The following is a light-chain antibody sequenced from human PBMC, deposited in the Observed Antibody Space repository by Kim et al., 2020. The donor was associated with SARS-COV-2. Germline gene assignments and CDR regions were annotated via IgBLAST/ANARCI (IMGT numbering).Light chain of an antibody. J-gene: IGLJ3*02. CDR2: DVT. Sequence: GQSITISCTGTSSDVGAYNFVSWYQQHPCRAPKLMIYDVTERPSGISNRFSGSKSGNTASLTISGLQAEDEADYHCSSFTTSSTWVFGGGTQLTVL. CDR3: SSFTTSSTWV. V-gene: IGLV2-14*04. CDR1: SSDVGAYNF.